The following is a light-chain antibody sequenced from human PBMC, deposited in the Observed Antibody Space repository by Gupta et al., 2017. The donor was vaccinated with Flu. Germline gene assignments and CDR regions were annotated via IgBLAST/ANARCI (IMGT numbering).Light chain of an antibody. CDR3: QRYSSSHLT. CDR1: QSILYSSTTKNY. J-gene: IGKJ1*01. V-gene: IGKV4-1*01. Sequence: SLGERATLTCKPSQSILYSSTTKNYLAWSQQKPGQPPKLLVHWASTRESGVPDRFTGRGSGTDFTLTISSMKAEDVATSFCQRYSSSHLTLGQGTKVEI. CDR2: WAS.